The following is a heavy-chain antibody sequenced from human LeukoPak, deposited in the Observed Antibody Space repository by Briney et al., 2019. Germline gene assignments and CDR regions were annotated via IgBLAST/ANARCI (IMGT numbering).Heavy chain of an antibody. CDR2: IRYDGSNK. D-gene: IGHD4-17*01. CDR3: ARGCDNGDYCFDY. CDR1: GFTFSSYG. J-gene: IGHJ4*02. V-gene: IGHV3-30*02. Sequence: PGGSLRLSCAASGFTFSSYGMHWVRQAPGKGLEWVAFIRYDGSNKYYADSVKGRFTISRDNANNAMYLQMNSLRGEDTAVYYCARGCDNGDYCFDYWGQGSLVTVSS.